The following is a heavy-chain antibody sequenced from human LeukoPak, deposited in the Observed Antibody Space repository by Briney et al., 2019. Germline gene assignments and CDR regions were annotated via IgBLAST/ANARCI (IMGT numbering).Heavy chain of an antibody. V-gene: IGHV4-34*01. CDR2: INHSGST. D-gene: IGHD3-10*01. CDR3: ARISAVLQFYYYYGMDV. J-gene: IGHJ6*02. Sequence: SETLSLTCAVYGRSFSGYYWSWIRQPPGKGLEWIGEINHSGSTNYNPSLKSRVTISVDTSKNQFSLKLSSVTAADTAVYYCARISAVLQFYYYYGMDVWGQGTTVTVSS. CDR1: GRSFSGYY.